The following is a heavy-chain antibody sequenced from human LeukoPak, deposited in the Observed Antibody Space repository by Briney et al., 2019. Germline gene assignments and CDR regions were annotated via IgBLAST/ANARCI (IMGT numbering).Heavy chain of an antibody. Sequence: PSETLSLTCTVSGGSINSYYWSWIRQPPGKGLEWIGYIYYSGSTNYNPSLKSRVTISVDTSKNQFSLKLSSVTAADTAVYYCAREGATSFDYWGQGTLVTVSS. V-gene: IGHV4-59*01. J-gene: IGHJ4*02. D-gene: IGHD1-26*01. CDR1: GGSINSYY. CDR3: AREGATSFDY. CDR2: IYYSGST.